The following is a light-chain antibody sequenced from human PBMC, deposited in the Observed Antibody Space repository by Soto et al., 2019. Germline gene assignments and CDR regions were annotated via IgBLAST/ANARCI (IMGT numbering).Light chain of an antibody. Sequence: IVVMQSPGTLSLSPGERATLSCRASQSVSSTYLAWCQQKPGQAPRLLIYGASTRAAGIPDRFSGTGSGTDFTLTISRLEPEDFAVYYCQHFGDSPITFGQGTRLEIK. J-gene: IGKJ5*01. CDR1: QSVSSTY. V-gene: IGKV3-20*01. CDR2: GAS. CDR3: QHFGDSPIT.